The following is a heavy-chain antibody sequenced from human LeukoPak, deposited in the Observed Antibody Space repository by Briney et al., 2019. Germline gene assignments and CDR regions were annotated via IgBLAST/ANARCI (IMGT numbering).Heavy chain of an antibody. V-gene: IGHV4-4*07. Sequence: XXTLSLTCTVXGGSISSYYWSWIRQPAGKGLEWIGRIYTSGSTNYNPSLKSRVTMSVDTSKNQFSLKLSSVTAADTAVYYCARQTTVAGIYYWGQGTLVTVSS. D-gene: IGHD6-19*01. CDR1: GGSISSYY. CDR2: IYTSGST. CDR3: ARQTTVAGIYY. J-gene: IGHJ4*02.